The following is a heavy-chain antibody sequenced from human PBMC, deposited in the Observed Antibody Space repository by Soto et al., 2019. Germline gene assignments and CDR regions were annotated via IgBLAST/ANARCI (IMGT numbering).Heavy chain of an antibody. CDR3: AKDLITHPDNHYHFYYAMDV. D-gene: IGHD3-22*01. CDR1: GFTFSTYA. Sequence: QVQLAESGGGVAQPGKSVRLSCAASGFTFSTYAMHWVRQAPGKGLEWLAVISFDGGNDFYADSVKGRFTISRDNSKNTLYLQMHNLRTEDTAVYYCAKDLITHPDNHYHFYYAMDVWGQGTTVSVSS. CDR2: ISFDGGND. V-gene: IGHV3-30-3*01. J-gene: IGHJ6*01.